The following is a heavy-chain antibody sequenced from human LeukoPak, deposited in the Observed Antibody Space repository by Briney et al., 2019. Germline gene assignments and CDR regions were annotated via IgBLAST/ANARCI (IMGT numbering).Heavy chain of an antibody. Sequence: GASVKVSCKASGYTFTSYDISWVRQATGQGLEWLGWMNPNSENTGYAQKVQGRVTMTWNTSIRTAYMELSSLRSEDTAVYYCARVGKYVDYWSAGPKSYSHGLDVWGQGTTVTVSS. V-gene: IGHV1-8*01. D-gene: IGHD3-3*01. J-gene: IGHJ6*02. CDR2: MNPNSENT. CDR1: GYTFTSYD. CDR3: ARVGKYVDYWSAGPKSYSHGLDV.